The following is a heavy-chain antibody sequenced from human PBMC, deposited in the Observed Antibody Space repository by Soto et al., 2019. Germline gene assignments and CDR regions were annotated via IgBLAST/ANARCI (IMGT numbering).Heavy chain of an antibody. CDR1: GFTFNTSW. J-gene: IGHJ4*02. V-gene: IGHV3-7*05. Sequence: EVQLVESGGGLVQPGGSLRLSCAASGFTFNTSWMSWVRRAPGKGLEWVAHMNQHGSEKYYVDSVKGRFTISGDDAKNSLYLQMNSLGAEDTAVYYGVSWAGSSYWGQGTLVTVSS. D-gene: IGHD3-10*01. CDR2: MNQHGSEK. CDR3: VSWAGSSY.